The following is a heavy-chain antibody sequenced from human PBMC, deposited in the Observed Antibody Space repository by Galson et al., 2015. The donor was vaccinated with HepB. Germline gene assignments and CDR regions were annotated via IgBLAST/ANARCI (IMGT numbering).Heavy chain of an antibody. V-gene: IGHV1-46*01. Sequence: SVKVSCKASGYTFTSNYMHWVRQAPGQGLEWMGIINPSGGSTSYAQKFQGRVTRTRGTSTSTVYMELSGLRSEDTAVYYCARAITFASAFDIWGQGTMVTVSS. J-gene: IGHJ3*02. CDR1: GYTFTSNY. CDR2: INPSGGST. D-gene: IGHD3-16*01. CDR3: ARAITFASAFDI.